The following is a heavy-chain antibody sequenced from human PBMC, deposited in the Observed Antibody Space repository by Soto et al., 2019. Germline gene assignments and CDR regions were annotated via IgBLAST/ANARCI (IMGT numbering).Heavy chain of an antibody. V-gene: IGHV3-74*01. CDR1: GFIFNSDW. J-gene: IGHJ4*02. CDR3: AKDLEMTTVTTGGFDY. D-gene: IGHD4-17*01. CDR2: INTDGSGT. Sequence: PGGSLRLSCAASGFIFNSDWMHWVRQAPGKGLVWVSRINTDGSGTSYADSVKGRFTISRDNAKNTLYLQMNSLRAEDTAVYYCAKDLEMTTVTTGGFDYWGQRTMVTVSS.